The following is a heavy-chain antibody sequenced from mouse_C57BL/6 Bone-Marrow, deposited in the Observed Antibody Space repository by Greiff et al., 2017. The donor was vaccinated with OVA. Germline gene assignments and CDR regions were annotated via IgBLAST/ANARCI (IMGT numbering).Heavy chain of an antibody. V-gene: IGHV1-64*01. Sequence: VQLQQSGAELVKPGASVKLSCKASGYTFTSYWMHWVKQRPGQGLEWIGMIHPNSGSTNYNEKFKSKATLTVDKSSSTAYMQLSSLTSEDSAVYYCARRDGYYLAWFAYWGQGTLVTVSA. CDR2: IHPNSGST. CDR3: ARRDGYYLAWFAY. J-gene: IGHJ3*01. CDR1: GYTFTSYW. D-gene: IGHD2-3*01.